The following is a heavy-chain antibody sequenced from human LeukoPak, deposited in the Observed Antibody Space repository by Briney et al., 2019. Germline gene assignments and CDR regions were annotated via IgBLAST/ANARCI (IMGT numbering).Heavy chain of an antibody. D-gene: IGHD3-10*01. CDR1: GFIFSSAA. J-gene: IGHJ4*02. CDR2: ISGSGGST. CDR3: ARTFGSGRDFDY. Sequence: GGSLRLSCEASGFIFSSAAMNWVRQAPGKGLEWVSAISGSGGSTYYADSVKGRFTISRDNSKNTLYLQMNSLRDEDTAVYYCARTFGSGRDFDYWGQGTLVTVSS. V-gene: IGHV3-23*01.